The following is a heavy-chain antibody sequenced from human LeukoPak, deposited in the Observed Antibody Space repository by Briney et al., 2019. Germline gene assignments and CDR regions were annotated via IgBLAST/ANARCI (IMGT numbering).Heavy chain of an antibody. CDR1: GGSISSGDYY. CDR3: ARESRCSGGSCYGSNWFDP. Sequence: SQTLSLTCTVSGGSISSGDYYWSWIRQPPGKGLEWIGYIYYSGSTYYNPSLKSRVTISVDTSKNQFSLKLSSVTAADTAVYYCARESRCSGGSCYGSNWFDPWGQGTLVTVSS. J-gene: IGHJ5*02. D-gene: IGHD2-15*01. V-gene: IGHV4-30-4*08. CDR2: IYYSGST.